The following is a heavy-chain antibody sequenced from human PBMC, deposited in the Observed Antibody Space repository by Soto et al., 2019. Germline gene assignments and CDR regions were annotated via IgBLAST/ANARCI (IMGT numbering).Heavy chain of an antibody. CDR1: GFTFSSYS. V-gene: IGHV3-23*01. Sequence: GGSLRLSCAASGFTFSSYSMNWVRQAPGKGLEWVSSIIGSGGTTYYTDSVKGRFTISRDNSKNTLFLQINSLRAEDTAVYYCAKRPLEIHMYDYWGQGTLVTVSS. D-gene: IGHD1-1*01. J-gene: IGHJ4*02. CDR2: IIGSGGTT. CDR3: AKRPLEIHMYDY.